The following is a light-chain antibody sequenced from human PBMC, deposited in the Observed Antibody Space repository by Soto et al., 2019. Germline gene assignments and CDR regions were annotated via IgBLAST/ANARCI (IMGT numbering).Light chain of an antibody. Sequence: EIVMPQSQATLSVSPGARATLSXRASQSISDTLAWYQQKPGQAPRLIIYGASRRATGFPARFSGSWSGTDFTLTISSLQSEDVAVYCCQQYYKLPWTFGQGTKVDIK. J-gene: IGKJ1*01. V-gene: IGKV3-15*01. CDR3: QQYYKLPWT. CDR1: QSISDT. CDR2: GAS.